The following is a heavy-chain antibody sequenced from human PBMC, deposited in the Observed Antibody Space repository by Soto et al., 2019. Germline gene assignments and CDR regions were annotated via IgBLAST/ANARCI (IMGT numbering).Heavy chain of an antibody. CDR3: ARETAVAAGTFDY. CDR1: GGTFSSYA. J-gene: IGHJ4*02. Sequence: SVKVSCKASGGTFSSYAISWVRQAPGQGLEWMGGIIPIFGTANYAQKFQGRVTITADESTSTAYMELSSLRSEDTAVYYCARETAVAAGTFDYWGQGTLVTVSS. D-gene: IGHD6-19*01. CDR2: IIPIFGTA. V-gene: IGHV1-69*13.